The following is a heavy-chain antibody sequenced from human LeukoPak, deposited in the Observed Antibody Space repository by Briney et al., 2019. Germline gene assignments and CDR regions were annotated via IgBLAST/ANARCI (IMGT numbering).Heavy chain of an antibody. CDR1: RYSFTSYW. J-gene: IGHJ6*02. CDR3: ARAHKYQLLYEAHYYYGMDV. CDR2: IYPGDSDT. D-gene: IGHD2-2*02. Sequence: GESLMISSKGSRYSFTSYWIGWVRQMHGKRLEWMVTIYPGDSDTRYSPSFQGQVTISADKSISTAYLQWSSLKASDTAMYYCARAHKYQLLYEAHYYYGMDVRSQGTTVAVAS. V-gene: IGHV5-51*01.